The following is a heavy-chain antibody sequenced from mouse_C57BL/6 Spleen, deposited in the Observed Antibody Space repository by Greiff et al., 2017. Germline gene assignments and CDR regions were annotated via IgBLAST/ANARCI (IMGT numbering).Heavy chain of an antibody. Sequence: VQLKESGPGLVKPSQSLSLTCSVTGYSITSGYYWNWIRQFPANKLEWMGYISYDGTNNYNPSLKNRISITRDTSKNQFFLKLNSVTTEDTATYYCAREGAYYSNYGYFDVWGTGTTVTVSS. D-gene: IGHD2-5*01. CDR1: GYSITSGYY. CDR3: AREGAYYSNYGYFDV. J-gene: IGHJ1*03. CDR2: ISYDGTN. V-gene: IGHV3-6*01.